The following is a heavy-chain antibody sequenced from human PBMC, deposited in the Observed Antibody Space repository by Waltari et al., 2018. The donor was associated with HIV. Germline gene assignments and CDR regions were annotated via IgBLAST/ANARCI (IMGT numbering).Heavy chain of an antibody. CDR3: AKATGRRSGPYDS. J-gene: IGHJ4*02. CDR2: IVYDGRKT. V-gene: IGHV3-30*18. Sequence: QVQLVESGGGIVRPGRSLSLSCVASGFKFSSYGMHWVRQVPGKGAEWVAVIVYDGRKTYYADSVRGRLTISRDNAKNTLSLHMDRLTLDDTALYYWAKATGRRSGPYDSWGQGTLVTVSS. D-gene: IGHD3-10*01. CDR1: GFKFSSYG.